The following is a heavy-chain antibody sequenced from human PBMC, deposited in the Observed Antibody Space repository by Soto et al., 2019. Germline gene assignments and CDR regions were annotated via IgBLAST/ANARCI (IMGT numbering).Heavy chain of an antibody. CDR3: ATTVFPIFGVVYYGMDV. CDR1: GGSVSIGGSC. J-gene: IGHJ6*02. V-gene: IGHV4-31*03. D-gene: IGHD3-3*01. CDR2: IYYRGST. Sequence: HSESLSLTSTVYGGSVSIGGSCCSWIRQHQGKGLEWIGYIYYRGSTYHNPSLKSRVTISVDTSKNQFSLKLSSVTAADTAVYYCATTVFPIFGVVYYGMDVWGQGTTVTVSS.